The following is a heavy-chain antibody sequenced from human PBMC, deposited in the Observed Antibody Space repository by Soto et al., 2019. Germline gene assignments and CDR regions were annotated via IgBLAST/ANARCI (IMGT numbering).Heavy chain of an antibody. CDR2: IYHTGNT. CDR1: GGSVNTGDNY. J-gene: IGHJ6*02. CDR3: AREPLDGMDV. V-gene: IGHV4-30-4*01. Sequence: QVQLHQSGPGLVKPSQTLSLECTVIGGSVNTGDNYWSWVRQSPGRGLEWIGYIYHTGNTFYNPALETRVTLSVDASKNQFSLPLTSVTAADTAVSFCAREPLDGMDVLSQGTNVNVPS.